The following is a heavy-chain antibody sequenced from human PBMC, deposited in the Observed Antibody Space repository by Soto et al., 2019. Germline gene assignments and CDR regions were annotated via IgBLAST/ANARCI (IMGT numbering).Heavy chain of an antibody. D-gene: IGHD3-22*01. J-gene: IGHJ6*02. V-gene: IGHV4-34*01. Sequence: SETLALTCAVYCGSFGGYDWSWVGQPPGKGLEWIGEINHSGSTNYNPSLKSRVTISVDTSKNQFSLKLSSVTAADKAVNYGARVVVGYSDSTGHHASLEIWCQGNRVT. CDR1: CGSFGGYD. CDR2: INHSGST. CDR3: ARVVVGYSDSTGHHASLEI.